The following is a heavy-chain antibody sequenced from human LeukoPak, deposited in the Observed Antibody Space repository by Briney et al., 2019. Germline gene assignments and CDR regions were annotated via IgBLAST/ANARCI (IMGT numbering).Heavy chain of an antibody. CDR1: GYTLTGYY. CDR3: ARFFSSGWYDY. CDR2: INPNSGGT. J-gene: IGHJ4*02. V-gene: IGHV1-2*02. D-gene: IGHD6-19*01. Sequence: ASVKVSCKASGYTLTGYYMHWVRQAPGQGLEGMGWINPNSGGTNYAQKFQGRVTMTRDTSISTAYMELSRLRSDDTAVYYCARFFSSGWYDYWGQGTLVTVSS.